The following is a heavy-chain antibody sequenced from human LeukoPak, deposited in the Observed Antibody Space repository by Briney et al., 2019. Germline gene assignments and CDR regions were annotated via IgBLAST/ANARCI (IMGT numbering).Heavy chain of an antibody. D-gene: IGHD3-10*01. Sequence: GGSLRPSCAASGFTFSSYAMHWVRQAPGKGLEWVAVISYDGSNKYYADSVKGRFTISRDNSKNTLYLQMNSLRAEDTAVYYCARDKAWFGELFSNWFDPWGQGALVTVSS. CDR1: GFTFSSYA. CDR3: ARDKAWFGELFSNWFDP. V-gene: IGHV3-30*01. J-gene: IGHJ5*02. CDR2: ISYDGSNK.